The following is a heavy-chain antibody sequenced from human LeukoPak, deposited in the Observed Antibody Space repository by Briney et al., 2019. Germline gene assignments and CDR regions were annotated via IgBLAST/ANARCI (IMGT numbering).Heavy chain of an antibody. V-gene: IGHV3-7*01. J-gene: IGHJ4*02. Sequence: PGGSLRLSCAASGFTFSAYWMSWVRQAPGKGLEWVANIKQDGSEKNYVDSVKGRFSISSDNAKNSLYLQMNSLRAEDTAVYYCARGGNYYVHWGQGTRVTVSS. CDR3: ARGGNYYVH. CDR1: GFTFSAYW. CDR2: IKQDGSEK.